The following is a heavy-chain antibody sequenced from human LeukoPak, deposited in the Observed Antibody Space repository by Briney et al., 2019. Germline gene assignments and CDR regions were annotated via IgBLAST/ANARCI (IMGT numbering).Heavy chain of an antibody. J-gene: IGHJ5*02. Sequence: SETLSLTCTVSGGSISSYYWNWIRQPAGRGLEWIGRIYTSGNTNYNPSLKGRVTISVDTSKSQFSLKLSSVTAADTAVYYCARDACSGGGCQTGWFDPWGQGTLVTVSS. CDR2: IYTSGNT. V-gene: IGHV4-4*07. CDR1: GGSISSYY. D-gene: IGHD2-15*01. CDR3: ARDACSGGGCQTGWFDP.